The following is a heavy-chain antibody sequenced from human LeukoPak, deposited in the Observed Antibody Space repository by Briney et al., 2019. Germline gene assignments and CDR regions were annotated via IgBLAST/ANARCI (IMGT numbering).Heavy chain of an antibody. Sequence: GGSLRLSCAASGFTFSSYAMSWVRQAPGKGLEGVSAISGSGGSTYYADSVKGRFTISRDNSKNTLYLQMNSLRAEDTAVYYCAKDREVEIGAFDIWGQGTMVTVSS. CDR1: GFTFSSYA. CDR2: ISGSGGST. D-gene: IGHD5-24*01. CDR3: AKDREVEIGAFDI. V-gene: IGHV3-23*01. J-gene: IGHJ3*02.